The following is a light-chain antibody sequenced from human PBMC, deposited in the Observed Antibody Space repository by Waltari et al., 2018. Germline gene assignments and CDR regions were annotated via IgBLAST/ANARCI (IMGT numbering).Light chain of an antibody. CDR1: QSISSY. CDR3: QQYNSPWT. V-gene: IGKV1-39*01. CDR2: AAS. Sequence: DIQMTQSPSSLSASVGDRVTITCRASQSISSYLNWYQQKPGKAPKLLIYAASSLQSGVPSRFSGSGSGTDFTLTISSLQPDDFATYYCQQYNSPWTFGQGTKVEIK. J-gene: IGKJ1*01.